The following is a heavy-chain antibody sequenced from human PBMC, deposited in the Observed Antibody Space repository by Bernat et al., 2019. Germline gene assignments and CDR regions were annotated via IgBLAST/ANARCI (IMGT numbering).Heavy chain of an antibody. D-gene: IGHD6-19*01. CDR3: ARERFSAVAGNKRSFDY. V-gene: IGHV6-1*01. J-gene: IGHJ4*02. CDR2: TYYRSKWYN. Sequence: QVQLQQSGPGLVKPSQTLSLTCAISGDSVSSNSAAWNWIRQSPSRGLEWLGSTYYRSKWYNDYAVAVKSRITIHPDASKNQFYLQLNSVTPEVTAVYYCARERFSAVAGNKRSFDYWGQGTLVTVSS. CDR1: GDSVSSNSAA.